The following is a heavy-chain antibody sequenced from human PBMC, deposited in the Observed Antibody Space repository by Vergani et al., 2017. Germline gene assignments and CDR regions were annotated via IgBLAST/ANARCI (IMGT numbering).Heavy chain of an antibody. CDR3: AGVKAVVVAAASFYCYYGMDV. CDR2: INHSGST. J-gene: IGHJ6*02. Sequence: QVQLQQWGAGLLKPSETLSLTCAVYGGSFSGYYWSWIRQPPGTGLEWFGEINHSGSTNYNPSLKSRVTISVDTSKNQLSLKLSSVTAADTAVYYCAGVKAVVVAAASFYCYYGMDVWGQGTTVTVSS. CDR1: GGSFSGYY. D-gene: IGHD2-15*01. V-gene: IGHV4-34*01.